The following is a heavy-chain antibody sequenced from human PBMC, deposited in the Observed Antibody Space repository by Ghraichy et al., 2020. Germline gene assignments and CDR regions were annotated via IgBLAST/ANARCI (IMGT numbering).Heavy chain of an antibody. CDR2: ISNSGGNT. CDR3: SRREPNNYGWRAAGSFDY. V-gene: IGHV3-23*01. Sequence: GGSLRLSCAASGFTFRNYAMTWVRQAPGKGLEWVATISNSGGNTYFADSVKGRFTISRDNSKNTLSLQMNSLRAEDTALYYCSRREPNNYGWRAAGSFDYWGQVTLVTVSS. D-gene: IGHD5-18*01. CDR1: GFTFRNYA. J-gene: IGHJ4*02.